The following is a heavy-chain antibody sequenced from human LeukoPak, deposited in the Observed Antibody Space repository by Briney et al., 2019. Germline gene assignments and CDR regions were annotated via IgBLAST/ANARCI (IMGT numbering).Heavy chain of an antibody. J-gene: IGHJ3*02. Sequence: GGSLRLSCAASGFTFSSYWMSWVRQAPGKGLEWVANIKQDGSEKYYVDSVKGRFTISRDNAKNSLYLQMNSLRAEDTAVYYCARPLEPYSSSPEDAFDIWGQGTMVTVSS. D-gene: IGHD6-6*01. V-gene: IGHV3-7*01. CDR3: ARPLEPYSSSPEDAFDI. CDR2: IKQDGSEK. CDR1: GFTFSSYW.